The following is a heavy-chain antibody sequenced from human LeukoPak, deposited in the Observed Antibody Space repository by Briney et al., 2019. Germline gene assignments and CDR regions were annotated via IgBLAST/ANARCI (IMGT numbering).Heavy chain of an antibody. D-gene: IGHD6-19*01. CDR1: GGSINNYY. J-gene: IGHJ5*02. CDR2: IYYNGNT. V-gene: IGHV4-59*01. CDR3: AREYSSGLNWFDP. Sequence: KASETLSLTCTLSGGSINNYYWSWIRQPPGKGLEWIGYIYYNGNTNYNPSLKSRVTISVDTSKNQFSLKLSSVTAADTAVYFCAREYSSGLNWFDPWGQGTLVTVSS.